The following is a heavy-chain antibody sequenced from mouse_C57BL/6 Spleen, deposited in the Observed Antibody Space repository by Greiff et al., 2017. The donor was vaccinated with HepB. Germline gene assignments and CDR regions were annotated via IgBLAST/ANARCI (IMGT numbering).Heavy chain of an antibody. CDR1: GYTFTSYW. CDR3: ARRDYGVDY. Sequence: QVQLQQPGAELVKPGASVKISCKASGYTFTSYWITWVKQRPGQVLEWIGDIYPGSGSTNYNEKFKSKATLTVDTSSSTAYMQLSSLTSEDSAVYYCARRDYGVDYWGQGTTLTVSS. V-gene: IGHV1-55*01. J-gene: IGHJ2*01. D-gene: IGHD1-1*01. CDR2: IYPGSGST.